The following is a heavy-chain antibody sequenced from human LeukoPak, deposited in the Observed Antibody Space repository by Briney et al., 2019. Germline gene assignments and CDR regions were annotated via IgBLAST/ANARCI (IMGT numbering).Heavy chain of an antibody. V-gene: IGHV1-2*02. J-gene: IGHJ5*02. CDR1: GYTFTGYY. Sequence: ASVKVSCKASGYTFTGYYMHWVRQAPGQGLERMGWINPNSGGTNYAQKFQGRVTMTTDTSTSTAYMELRSLRSDDTAVYYCARDRDYDILTGFENWFDPWGQGTLVTVSS. CDR2: INPNSGGT. D-gene: IGHD3-9*01. CDR3: ARDRDYDILTGFENWFDP.